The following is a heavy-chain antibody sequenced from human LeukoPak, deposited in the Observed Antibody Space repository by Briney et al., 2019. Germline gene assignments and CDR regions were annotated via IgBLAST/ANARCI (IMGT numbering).Heavy chain of an antibody. CDR2: ISSSGSTI. CDR3: ARGRLRYCSSTSCYPTEYFQH. CDR1: GFTFSSYE. D-gene: IGHD2-2*01. Sequence: GGSLRLPCAASGFTFSSYEMNWVRQAPGKGLEWVSYISSSGSTIYYADSVKGRFTISRDNAKNSLYLQMNRLRAEDTAVYYCARGRLRYCSSTSCYPTEYFQHWGQGTLVTVSS. J-gene: IGHJ1*01. V-gene: IGHV3-48*03.